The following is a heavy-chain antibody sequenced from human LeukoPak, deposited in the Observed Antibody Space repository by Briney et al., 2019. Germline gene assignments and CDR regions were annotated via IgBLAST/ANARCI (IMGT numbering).Heavy chain of an antibody. CDR2: ISAYNGNT. J-gene: IGHJ6*02. V-gene: IGHV1-18*01. Sequence: ASVKVSCKASGYTFTSYGISWVRQAPGQALEWMGWISAYNGNTNYAQKFQGRVTMTRNTSISTAYMELSSLRSEDTAVYYCAINRATYYYYGMDVWGPGTTVTVSS. CDR3: AINRATYYYYGMDV. CDR1: GYTFTSYG. D-gene: IGHD1-14*01.